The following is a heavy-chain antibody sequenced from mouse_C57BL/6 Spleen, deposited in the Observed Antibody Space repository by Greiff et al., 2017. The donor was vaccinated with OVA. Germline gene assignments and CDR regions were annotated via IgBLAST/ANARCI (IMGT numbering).Heavy chain of an antibody. CDR2: IRLKSDNYAT. CDR3: TRGNWVYYYAMDY. Sequence: EVMLVESGGGLVQPGGSMKLSCVASGFTFSNYWMNWVRQSPEKGLEWVAQIRLKSDNYATHYAESVKGRFTISRDDSKSSVYLQMNNLRAEDTGIYYCTRGNWVYYYAMDYWGQGTSVTVSS. D-gene: IGHD4-1*01. CDR1: GFTFSNYW. J-gene: IGHJ4*01. V-gene: IGHV6-3*01.